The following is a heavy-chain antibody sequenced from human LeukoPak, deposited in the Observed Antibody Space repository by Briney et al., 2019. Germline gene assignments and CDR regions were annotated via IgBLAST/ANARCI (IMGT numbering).Heavy chain of an antibody. CDR1: GFTFSSYA. V-gene: IGHV3-23*01. D-gene: IGHD3-22*01. CDR2: ISGSGGST. CDR3: AKEERGLTMIVVVIPDAFDI. J-gene: IGHJ3*02. Sequence: PGGSLRLSCAASGFTFSSYAMSWVRQAPGKGLEWVSAISGSGGSTYYADSVKGRFTISRDNSKNTLYLQMNSLRAEDTAVYYCAKEERGLTMIVVVIPDAFDIWGQGTMVTVSS.